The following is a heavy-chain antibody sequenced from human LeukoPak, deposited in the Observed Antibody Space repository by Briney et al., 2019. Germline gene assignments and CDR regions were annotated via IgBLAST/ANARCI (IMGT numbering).Heavy chain of an antibody. D-gene: IGHD6-13*01. CDR2: IYYDGSNK. V-gene: IGHV3-33*01. CDR3: ARDLAQQLGYNWFDP. Sequence: GRSLRLSCAASGFTFSSYGMHWVRQAPGKGLEWVAVIYYDGSNKYYADSVKGRFTISRDNSKNTLYLQMNSLRAEDTAVYYCARDLAQQLGYNWFDPWGQGTLVTVSS. CDR1: GFTFSSYG. J-gene: IGHJ5*02.